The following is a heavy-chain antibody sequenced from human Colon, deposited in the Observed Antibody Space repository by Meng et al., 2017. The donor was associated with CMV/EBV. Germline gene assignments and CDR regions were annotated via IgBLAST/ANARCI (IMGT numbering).Heavy chain of an antibody. J-gene: IGHJ1*01. Sequence: SGYTFTTYGFGWVRQAPGQGLEWMGWMSAYSGDTHFAQNFQGRVILTRDTSTTTAYLEMRSLRSDDTATYYCVRESEVSGVVYLHHWGQGTLVTVSS. CDR3: VRESEVSGVVYLHH. CDR2: MSAYSGDT. V-gene: IGHV1-18*01. D-gene: IGHD6-19*01. CDR1: GYTFTTYG.